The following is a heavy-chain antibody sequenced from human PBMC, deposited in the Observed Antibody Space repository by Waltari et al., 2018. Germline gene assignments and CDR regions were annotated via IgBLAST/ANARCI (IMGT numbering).Heavy chain of an antibody. V-gene: IGHV4-59*01. J-gene: IGHJ4*02. Sequence: VQLQESGPGLVKTAGTRSRTCSVTGASTGVYSWSWLRQSPGTGLEWIGYIYYNGETTYNPSLKGRVTISQDTSKRQFSLTLNSVTAADTAVYYCATDVLAAADVTFFDHWGQGIRVSVSS. CDR1: GASTGVYS. D-gene: IGHD6-13*01. CDR2: IYYNGET. CDR3: ATDVLAAADVTFFDH.